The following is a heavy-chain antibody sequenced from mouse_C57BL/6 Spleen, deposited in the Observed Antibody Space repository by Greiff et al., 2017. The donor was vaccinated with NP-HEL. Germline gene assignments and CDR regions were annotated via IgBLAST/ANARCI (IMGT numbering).Heavy chain of an antibody. CDR1: GYAFSSSW. CDR2: IYPGDGDT. Sequence: VQLQQSGPELVKPGASVKISCKASGYAFSSSWMNWVKQRPGKGLEWIGRIYPGDGDTNYNGKFKGKATLTADKSSSTAYMQLSSLTSEDSAVYFCARPGPYWYFDVWGTGTTVTVSS. V-gene: IGHV1-82*01. D-gene: IGHD4-1*01. CDR3: ARPGPYWYFDV. J-gene: IGHJ1*03.